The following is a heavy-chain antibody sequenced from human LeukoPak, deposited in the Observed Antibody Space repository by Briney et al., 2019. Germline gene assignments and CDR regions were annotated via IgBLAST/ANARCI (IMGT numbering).Heavy chain of an antibody. CDR1: GFTFTDFW. V-gene: IGHV3-7*04. CDR3: ARDDSGWYSFDS. J-gene: IGHJ4*02. Sequence: GGSLRLSCAASGFTFTDFWMTWVRQAPGKGLKWVANIKPDGRETYYSDSVKGRFTISRDNAQNSLHLDMNNLTAEDTAVYYCARDDSGWYSFDSWGQGTLVTVSS. CDR2: IKPDGRET. D-gene: IGHD6-19*01.